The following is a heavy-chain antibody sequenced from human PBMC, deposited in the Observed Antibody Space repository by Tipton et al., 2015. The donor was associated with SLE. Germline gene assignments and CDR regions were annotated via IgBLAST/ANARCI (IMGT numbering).Heavy chain of an antibody. Sequence: TLSLTCTVSGGSISSYYWSWIRQPPGKGLEWIGYIYTSGSTNYNPSLKSRVTISVDTSKNQFSLKLGSVTAADTAVYYCARGHSGYDYATFDIWGQGTMVTVSS. D-gene: IGHD5-12*01. J-gene: IGHJ3*02. CDR1: GGSISSYY. V-gene: IGHV4-4*08. CDR2: IYTSGST. CDR3: ARGHSGYDYATFDI.